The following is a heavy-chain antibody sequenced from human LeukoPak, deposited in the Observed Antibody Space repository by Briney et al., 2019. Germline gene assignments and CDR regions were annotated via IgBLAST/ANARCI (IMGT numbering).Heavy chain of an antibody. J-gene: IGHJ6*03. Sequence: SVKVSCKASGGTFSSYAISWVRQAPGQGLEWMEGIIPIFGTANYAQKFQGRVTITADESTSTAYMELSSLRSEDTAVYYCAGHPYGSGTYYYYMDVWGKGTTVTISS. CDR1: GGTFSSYA. CDR3: AGHPYGSGTYYYYMDV. D-gene: IGHD3-10*01. V-gene: IGHV1-69*13. CDR2: IIPIFGTA.